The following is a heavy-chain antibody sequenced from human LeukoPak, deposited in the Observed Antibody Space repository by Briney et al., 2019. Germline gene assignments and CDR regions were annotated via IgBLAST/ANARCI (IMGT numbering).Heavy chain of an antibody. CDR1: GGSISSSSYY. J-gene: IGHJ4*02. Sequence: SETLSLTCTVSGGSISSSSYYWGWIRQPPGKGLEWIGSIYYSGSTYYNPSLKSRVTISVDTSKNQFSLKLSSVTAADTAVYYCALGNLWHNGFDYWGQGTLVTVSS. D-gene: IGHD2/OR15-2a*01. CDR2: IYYSGST. CDR3: ALGNLWHNGFDY. V-gene: IGHV4-39*07.